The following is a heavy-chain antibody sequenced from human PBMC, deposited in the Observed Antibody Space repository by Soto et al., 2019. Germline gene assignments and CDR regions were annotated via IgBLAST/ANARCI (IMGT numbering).Heavy chain of an antibody. CDR1: GYTFTSYY. J-gene: IGHJ5*02. CDR3: ARESRPVVVVAATPRWFDP. Sequence: ASVKVSCKASGYTFTSYYMHWVRQAPGQGLEWMGIINPSGGSTSYAQKFQGRVTMTRDTSTSTVYMELSSLRSEDTAVYYCARESRPVVVVAATPRWFDPWGQGTLVTVSS. D-gene: IGHD2-15*01. V-gene: IGHV1-46*03. CDR2: INPSGGST.